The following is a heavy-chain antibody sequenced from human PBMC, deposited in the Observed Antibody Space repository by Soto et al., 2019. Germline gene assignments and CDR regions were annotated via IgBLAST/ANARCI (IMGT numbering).Heavy chain of an antibody. Sequence: QVQLQQWGAGLLKPSETLSLTCAVYGGSFSGYYWSWIRQPPGKGLEWIGEINHSGSTNYNPSLKSRVTISVDTSKNQFSLKLSSVTAADTAVYYCARGRRYCSSTSCYAVGGSSGSRSLDPWGQGTLVTVSS. D-gene: IGHD2-2*01. V-gene: IGHV4-34*01. CDR2: INHSGST. CDR1: GGSFSGYY. CDR3: ARGRRYCSSTSCYAVGGSSGSRSLDP. J-gene: IGHJ5*02.